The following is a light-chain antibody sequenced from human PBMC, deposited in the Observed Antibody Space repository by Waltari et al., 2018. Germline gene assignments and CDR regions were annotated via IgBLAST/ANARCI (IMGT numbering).Light chain of an antibody. CDR1: QNLLYKSDNKNY. CDR3: QQCYSTPYT. J-gene: IGKJ2*01. V-gene: IGKV4-1*01. CDR2: WAS. Sequence: DIVMTQSPDSLAVSLGERVTINCRSSQNLLYKSDNKNYLAWFQQEPGQPPKLLIYWASTRESGVPDRFSGSGSGTEFTLTISSLQAADVAVYYCQQCYSTPYTFGQGTKLEIK.